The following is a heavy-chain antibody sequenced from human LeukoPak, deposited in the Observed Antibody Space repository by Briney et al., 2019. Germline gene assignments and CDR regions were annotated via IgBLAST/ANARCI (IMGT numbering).Heavy chain of an antibody. CDR1: GFTFSSYG. D-gene: IGHD1-20*01. J-gene: IGHJ4*02. CDR2: ISYDGSNK. CDR3: AKGANWNDRNPSDY. Sequence: GGSLRLSCAASGFTFSSYGMHWVRQAPGKGLEWVAVISYDGSNKYYADSVKGRFTISRDNSKNTLYLQMNSLRAEDTAVYYCAKGANWNDRNPSDYWGQGTLVTVSS. V-gene: IGHV3-30*18.